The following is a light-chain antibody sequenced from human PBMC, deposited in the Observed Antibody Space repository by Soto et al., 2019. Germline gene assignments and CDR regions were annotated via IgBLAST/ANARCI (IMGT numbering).Light chain of an antibody. CDR2: DAS. CDR3: QQYGTSAIT. CDR1: QSIGYY. J-gene: IGKJ5*01. V-gene: IGKV3-20*01. Sequence: EIVLTQSPATLSLSPGERATLSCRASQSIGYYLAWYQEKPGQAPRLLIYDASIRATGIPARFSGSGSGTDFTLTISRLEPEDFAVYYCQQYGTSAITFGQGTRLEI.